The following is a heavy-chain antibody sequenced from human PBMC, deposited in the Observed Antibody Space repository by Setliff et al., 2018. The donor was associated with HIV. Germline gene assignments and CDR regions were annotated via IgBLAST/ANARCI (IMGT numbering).Heavy chain of an antibody. CDR1: GFTFSNMW. D-gene: IGHD2-21*01. CDR3: TTGVSPQHYDIVGGDF. J-gene: IGHJ4*02. Sequence: PGGSLSLSCAASGFTFSNMWMTWVRQAPGKGLEWIGRIKSKTDHETTDYAVVAKGRFTISRNDSKNTLYRQMNSLETDDTAVYYCTTGVSPQHYDIVGGDFWGRGTLVTVSS. V-gene: IGHV3-15*01. CDR2: IKSKTDHETT.